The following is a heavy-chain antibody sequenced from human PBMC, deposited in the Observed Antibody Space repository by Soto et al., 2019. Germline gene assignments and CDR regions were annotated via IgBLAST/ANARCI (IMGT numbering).Heavy chain of an antibody. CDR3: ARYYDILTGSNWFDP. CDR2: IYYSGST. Sequence: QVQLQESGPGLVKPSQTLSLTCTVSGGSISSGDYYWSWIRQPPGKGLEWIGYIYYSGSTYYNPSLKSRVTLSVDTSKNQFSLKLSSVTAADTAVYYCARYYDILTGSNWFDPWGQGTLVTVSS. V-gene: IGHV4-30-4*01. J-gene: IGHJ5*02. D-gene: IGHD3-9*01. CDR1: GGSISSGDYY.